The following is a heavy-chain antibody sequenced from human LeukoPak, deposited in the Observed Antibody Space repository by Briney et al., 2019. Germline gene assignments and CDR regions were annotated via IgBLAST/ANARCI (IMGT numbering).Heavy chain of an antibody. CDR3: GRHVAPGNFDGMDV. V-gene: IGHV5-51*01. Sequence: PGESLQISCQGSGYRFTSYWIGWVRQMPGKGLEWMGIIYPDDSDTRYSPSFQGQVTISADKSINTAYVQWSSLKASDTAMYYCGRHVAPGNFDGMDVWGQGTTVTVSS. D-gene: IGHD6-13*01. J-gene: IGHJ6*02. CDR2: IYPDDSDT. CDR1: GYRFTSYW.